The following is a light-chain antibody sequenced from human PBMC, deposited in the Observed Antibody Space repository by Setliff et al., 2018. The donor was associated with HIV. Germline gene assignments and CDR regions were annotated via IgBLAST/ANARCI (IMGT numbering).Light chain of an antibody. V-gene: IGLV2-14*01. CDR3: CSYAGSYTFA. CDR2: EVS. J-gene: IGLJ1*01. CDR1: SSDVGAYNY. Sequence: QSALTQPASVSGSPGQSITISCTGTSSDVGAYNYVSWYQQHPGKAPKLMIYEVSNRPSGVSNRFSGSKSGNTASLSISGLQAEDEADYYCCSYAGSYTFAFGSGTKVTVL.